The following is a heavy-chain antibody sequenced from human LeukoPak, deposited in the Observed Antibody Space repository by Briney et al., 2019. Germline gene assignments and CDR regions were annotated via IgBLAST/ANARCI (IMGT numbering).Heavy chain of an antibody. CDR2: IKQDGSEK. CDR3: ASHSNYYDSSGYYS. D-gene: IGHD3-22*01. V-gene: IGHV3-7*01. Sequence: PGGSLRLSCAASGFTFSSYWMSRVRQAPGKGLEWVANIKQDGSEKYYVDSVKGRFTISRDNAKNSLYLQMNSLRAEDTAVYYCASHSNYYDSSGYYSWGQGTLVTVSS. J-gene: IGHJ4*02. CDR1: GFTFSSYW.